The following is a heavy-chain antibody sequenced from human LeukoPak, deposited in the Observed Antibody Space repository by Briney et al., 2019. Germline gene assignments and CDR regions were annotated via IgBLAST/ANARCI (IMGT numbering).Heavy chain of an antibody. D-gene: IGHD3-3*01. CDR2: IYYSGST. CDR1: GGSISSSSYY. V-gene: IGHV4-39*01. CDR3: ARLGLYFTIFGVVTPRAFDI. J-gene: IGHJ3*02. Sequence: SETLSLTCTVSGGSISSSSYYWGWIRQPPGKGLEWIGSIYYSGSTYYNPSLKSRVTISVDTSKNQFSLKLSSVTAADTAVYYCARLGLYFTIFGVVTPRAFDIWGQGTMVTVSS.